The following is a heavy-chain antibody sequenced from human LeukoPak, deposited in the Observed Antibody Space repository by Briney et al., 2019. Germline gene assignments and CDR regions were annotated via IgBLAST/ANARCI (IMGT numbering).Heavy chain of an antibody. Sequence: GGSLRLSCAASGFTFSSYWMSWVRQAPGKGLEWVANIKQDGSEKYYVDSVKSRFTISRDNAKNSLYLQMNSLRAEDTAVYYCARDRIAAAGTFDYWGQGTLVTVSS. D-gene: IGHD6-13*01. J-gene: IGHJ4*02. CDR1: GFTFSSYW. CDR3: ARDRIAAAGTFDY. CDR2: IKQDGSEK. V-gene: IGHV3-7*01.